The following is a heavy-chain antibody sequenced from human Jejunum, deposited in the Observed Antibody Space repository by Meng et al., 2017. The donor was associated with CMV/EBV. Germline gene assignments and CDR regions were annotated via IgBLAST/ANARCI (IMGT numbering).Heavy chain of an antibody. CDR2: IIPILGIA. CDR3: ARDYCSSTSCYSRHNWFDP. V-gene: IGHV1-69*04. J-gene: IGHJ5*02. Sequence: FSSSTISWVRQAPGQGLEWMGRIIPILGIANYAQKFQGRVTITADKSTSTAYMELSSLRSEDTAVYYCARDYCSSTSCYSRHNWFDPWGQGTLVTVSS. D-gene: IGHD2-2*01. CDR1: FSSST.